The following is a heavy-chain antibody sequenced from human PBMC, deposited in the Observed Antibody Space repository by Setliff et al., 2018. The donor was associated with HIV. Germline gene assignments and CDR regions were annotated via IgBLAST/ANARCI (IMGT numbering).Heavy chain of an antibody. CDR3: VNSGYDGDYYYYYMDG. V-gene: IGHV4-39*01. CDR1: GGSVIKDNFY. Sequence: SETLSLTCSVSGGSVIKDNFYWGWIRQAPAKGLEWIGTLYDTGRTYYNPPLKSRVSIFVDTTKNEFPLNLRFVTAADTAVYFCVNSGYDGDYYYYYMDGWGKGTTVTV. D-gene: IGHD5-12*01. J-gene: IGHJ6*03. CDR2: LYDTGRT.